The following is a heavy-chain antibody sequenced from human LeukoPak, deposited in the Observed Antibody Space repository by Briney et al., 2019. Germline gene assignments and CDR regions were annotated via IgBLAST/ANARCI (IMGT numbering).Heavy chain of an antibody. CDR3: ARDPRYYFDY. J-gene: IGHJ4*02. CDR2: IYQSGST. Sequence: SETLSLTCTVSGYSIRSGYHWSWIRQTPGKGLEWLGSIYQSGSTYDNPSLKSRVTISVDTSKNQFSLKLSSVTAADTAVHYCARDPRYYFDYWGQGTLVTVSS. CDR1: GYSIRSGYH. V-gene: IGHV4-38-2*02.